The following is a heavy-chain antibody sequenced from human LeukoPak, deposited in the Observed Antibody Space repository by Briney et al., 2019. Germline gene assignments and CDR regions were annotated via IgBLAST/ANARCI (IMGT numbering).Heavy chain of an antibody. J-gene: IGHJ6*03. CDR2: IYYSGST. D-gene: IGHD3-3*01. CDR3: AREQTNYDFWSGYYTGSFNFYYYYMDV. CDR1: GGSISSYY. V-gene: IGHV4-59*01. Sequence: SETLSLTCTVSGGSISSYYWSWIRQPPGKGLEWIGYIYYSGSTNYNPSLKSRVTISVDTSKNQFSLKLSSVTAADTAVYYCAREQTNYDFWSGYYTGSFNFYYYYMDVWGKGTTVTVSS.